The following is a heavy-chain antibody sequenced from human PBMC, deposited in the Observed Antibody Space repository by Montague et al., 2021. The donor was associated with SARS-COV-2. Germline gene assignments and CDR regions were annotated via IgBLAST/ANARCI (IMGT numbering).Heavy chain of an antibody. D-gene: IGHD1-14*01. CDR1: GFTFISYE. CDR3: TRDRSYFGY. J-gene: IGHJ4*02. V-gene: IGHV3-48*03. CDR2: ISSSGGTI. Sequence: SLRLSCAASGFTFISYEMNWVRQTPGKGLEWISHISSSGGTIYYADSVKGRSTISRDNAKNSLYLQMHSLRAEDTGLYYCTRDRSYFGYWGQGTLVTVSS.